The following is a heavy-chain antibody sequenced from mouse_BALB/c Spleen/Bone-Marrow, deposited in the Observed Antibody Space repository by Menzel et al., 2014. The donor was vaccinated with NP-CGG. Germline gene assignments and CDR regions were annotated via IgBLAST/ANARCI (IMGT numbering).Heavy chain of an antibody. J-gene: IGHJ2*01. Sequence: EVKLMESGPSLVKPSQTLSLTCSVTGDSITSGYWDWIRKFPGNKLEYMGYISYSGSTYYSPSLKSRISITRDTSKNXYYLQLNSVTTEDTATYYCATYDGFYFDYWGQGTTLTVSS. CDR2: ISYSGST. CDR3: ATYDGFYFDY. D-gene: IGHD2-3*01. V-gene: IGHV3-8*02. CDR1: GDSITSGY.